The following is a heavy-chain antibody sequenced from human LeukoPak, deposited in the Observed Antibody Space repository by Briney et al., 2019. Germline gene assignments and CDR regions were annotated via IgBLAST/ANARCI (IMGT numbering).Heavy chain of an antibody. CDR1: RYNFRNSW. Sequence: GESLKISCQNSRYNFRNSWIAWVRQMPGKGLEWMGVVYPADSDTRYSPSFQGQVTISVDKSINTAYLQWSSLKASDTAMYYCARRKYSSSWYYFDYWGQGTLVTVSS. CDR3: ARRKYSSSWYYFDY. D-gene: IGHD6-13*01. J-gene: IGHJ4*02. CDR2: VYPADSDT. V-gene: IGHV5-51*01.